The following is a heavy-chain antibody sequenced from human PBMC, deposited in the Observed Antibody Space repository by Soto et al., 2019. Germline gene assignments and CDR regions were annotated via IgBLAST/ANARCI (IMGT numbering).Heavy chain of an antibody. CDR2: INPNSGGT. D-gene: IGHD2-15*01. J-gene: IGHJ4*02. V-gene: IGHV1-2*04. CDR3: ARELAPYCSGGSCYHQRYIDY. Sequence: ASVKVSCKASGYTFTGYYMHWVRQAPGQGLEWMGWINPNSGGTNYAQKFQGWVTMTRDTSISTAYMELSRLRSDDTAVYYCARELAPYCSGGSCYHQRYIDYWGQGTLVTVSS. CDR1: GYTFTGYY.